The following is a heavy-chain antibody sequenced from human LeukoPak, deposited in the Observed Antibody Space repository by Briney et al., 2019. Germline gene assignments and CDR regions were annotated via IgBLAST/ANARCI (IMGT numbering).Heavy chain of an antibody. J-gene: IGHJ5*02. D-gene: IGHD5-24*01. V-gene: IGHV4-4*09. CDR1: GGSISSYY. Sequence: SSETLSLTCTVSGGSISSYYCSWIRQPPGKGLDWIGYIYTSGSTNYNPSLKSRVTISVDTSKNQFSLKLSSVTAADTAVYYCARQLVHGEMAKIIGSWFDPWGQGTLVTVSS. CDR3: ARQLVHGEMAKIIGSWFDP. CDR2: IYTSGST.